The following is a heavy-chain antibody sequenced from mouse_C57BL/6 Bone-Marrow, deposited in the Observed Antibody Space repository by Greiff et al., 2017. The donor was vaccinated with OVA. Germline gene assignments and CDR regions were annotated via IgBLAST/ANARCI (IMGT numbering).Heavy chain of an antibody. CDR2: INPSSGYT. CDR1: GYTFTSYT. Sequence: VKLQESGAELARPGASVKMSCKASGYTFTSYTMHWVKQRPGQGLEWIGYINPSSGYTKYNQKFKDKATLTADKSSSTAYMQLSSLTSEDSAVYYCAADYGSSSYFDYWGQGTTLTVSS. D-gene: IGHD1-1*01. J-gene: IGHJ2*01. V-gene: IGHV1-4*01. CDR3: AADYGSSSYFDY.